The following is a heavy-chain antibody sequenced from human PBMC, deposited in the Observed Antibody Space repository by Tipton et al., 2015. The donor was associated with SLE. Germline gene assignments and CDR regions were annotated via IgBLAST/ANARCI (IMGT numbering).Heavy chain of an antibody. J-gene: IGHJ3*01. CDR1: GGSFNNGSYY. CDR2: IYYTGNT. Sequence: TLSLTCTVSGGSFNNGSYYWTWIRQPPGKGLEWIGYIYYTGNTNYNPSLNSRVTISLDTSKNQFSLKLSSVTAADTAVYYCARSPPYCSGGTCYRRAYAFDFWGQGTMVTVSS. CDR3: ARSPPYCSGGTCYRRAYAFDF. V-gene: IGHV4-61*01. D-gene: IGHD2-15*01.